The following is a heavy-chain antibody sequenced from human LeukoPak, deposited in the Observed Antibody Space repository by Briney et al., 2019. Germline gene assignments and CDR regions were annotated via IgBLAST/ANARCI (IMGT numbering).Heavy chain of an antibody. J-gene: IGHJ4*02. CDR2: ISYDGSNK. Sequence: GGSLRLSCAASGFTVSSNYMSWVRQAPGKGLEWVAVISYDGSNKYYADSVKGRFTISRDNSKNTLYLQMNSLRAEDTAMYYCAREGTYYYDSSGYRSSYFDYWGQGTPVTVSS. D-gene: IGHD3-22*01. CDR1: GFTVSSNY. V-gene: IGHV3-30-3*01. CDR3: AREGTYYYDSSGYRSSYFDY.